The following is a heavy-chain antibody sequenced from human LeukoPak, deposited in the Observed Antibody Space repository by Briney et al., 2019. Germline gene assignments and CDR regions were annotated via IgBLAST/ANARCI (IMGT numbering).Heavy chain of an antibody. Sequence: GGSLHLSCASSGFTFSSYSMNWVRQAPGKGLEWVSSISSSSSYIYYADSVKGRFTISRDNPKNPLFLQMNSLRAEDTALYYCAKGRLAAAFTRGEDYWGQGTLVTVSS. D-gene: IGHD6-13*01. CDR1: GFTFSSYS. CDR2: ISSSSSYI. V-gene: IGHV3-21*01. CDR3: AKGRLAAAFTRGEDY. J-gene: IGHJ4*02.